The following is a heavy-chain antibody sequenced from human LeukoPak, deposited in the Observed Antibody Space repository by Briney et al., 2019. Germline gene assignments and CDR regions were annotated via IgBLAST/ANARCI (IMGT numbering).Heavy chain of an antibody. J-gene: IGHJ3*02. Sequence: SETLSLTCTVSGGSISSDRYYWSWIRQPAGKGLEWIGRIYNSGATYYNPSLKSRVTMSVDTSKSQFSLKLSSVTAADTAVYYCARLSGWYGDAFDIWGQGTMVTVSS. CDR3: ARLSGWYGDAFDI. V-gene: IGHV4-61*02. D-gene: IGHD6-19*01. CDR1: GGSISSDRYY. CDR2: IYNSGAT.